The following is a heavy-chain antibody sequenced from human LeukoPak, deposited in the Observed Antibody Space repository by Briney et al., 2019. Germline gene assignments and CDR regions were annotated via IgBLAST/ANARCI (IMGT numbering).Heavy chain of an antibody. CDR2: IYYSGST. J-gene: IGHJ4*02. CDR1: GGSISSSSYY. V-gene: IGHV4-39*07. Sequence: KASETLSLTCTVSGGSISSSSYYWGWIRQPPGKGLEWIGSIYYSGSTYYNPSLKSRVTISVDTSKNQFSLKLSSVTAADTAVYYCARGLTYYDILTGYYPHPYFDYWGQGTLVTVSS. CDR3: ARGLTYYDILTGYYPHPYFDY. D-gene: IGHD3-9*01.